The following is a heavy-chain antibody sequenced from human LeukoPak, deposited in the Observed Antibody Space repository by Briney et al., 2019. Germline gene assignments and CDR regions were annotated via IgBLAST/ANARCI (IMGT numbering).Heavy chain of an antibody. V-gene: IGHV3-9*01. D-gene: IGHD1-7*01. CDR3: AKDGKTRNWNYFQAKPVY. CDR2: ISWNSGNI. Sequence: GGSLRLSCAASGFTFDDYTMHWVRQAPGKGLEWVSGISWNSGNIGYADSVKGRFTISRDNAKNSLYLQMNSLRAEDTAVYYCAKDGKTRNWNYFQAKPVYWGQGTLVTVSS. J-gene: IGHJ4*02. CDR1: GFTFDDYT.